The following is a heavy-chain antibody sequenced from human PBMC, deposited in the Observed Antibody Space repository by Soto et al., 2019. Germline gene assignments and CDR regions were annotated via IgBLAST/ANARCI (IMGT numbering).Heavy chain of an antibody. CDR3: ARNSGYSYGLYYFDY. CDR1: GFTVSSNY. V-gene: IGHV3-53*01. D-gene: IGHD5-18*01. CDR2: IYSGGST. J-gene: IGHJ4*02. Sequence: EVQLVESGGALIQPGGSLRLSCAASGFTVSSNYMSWVRQAPGKGLEWVSVIYSGGSTYYADSVKGRFTISRDNSRNTLYLQMNSLRGEDRAVYYCARNSGYSYGLYYFDYWGQGTLVTVSS.